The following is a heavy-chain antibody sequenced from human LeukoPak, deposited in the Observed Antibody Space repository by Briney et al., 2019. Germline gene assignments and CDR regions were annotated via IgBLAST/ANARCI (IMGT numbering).Heavy chain of an antibody. CDR2: ISSSSSTI. Sequence: GGSLRLSCAASGFTFSSYSMNWVRQAPGKGLEWVSYISSSSSTIYYADSVKGRFTISRDNSKNTLYLQMNSLRAEDTAVYYCAKGLAAMGLFDYWGQGTLVTVSS. V-gene: IGHV3-48*01. D-gene: IGHD5-18*01. CDR3: AKGLAAMGLFDY. CDR1: GFTFSSYS. J-gene: IGHJ4*02.